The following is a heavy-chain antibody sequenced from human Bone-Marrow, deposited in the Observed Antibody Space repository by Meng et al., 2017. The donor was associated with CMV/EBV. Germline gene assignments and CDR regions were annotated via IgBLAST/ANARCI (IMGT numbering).Heavy chain of an antibody. CDR3: ARVKRTITIFGVVIGDWFDP. Sequence: SETLSLTCTASGGSISSGGYYWSWIRQHPGKGLEWIGYIYYSGSTYYNPSLKSRVTISIDTSKNQFSLKLSAVTAADTAVYYCARVKRTITIFGVVIGDWFDPWGQGTLVTVSS. V-gene: IGHV4-31*03. D-gene: IGHD3-3*01. J-gene: IGHJ5*02. CDR1: GGSISSGGYY. CDR2: IYYSGST.